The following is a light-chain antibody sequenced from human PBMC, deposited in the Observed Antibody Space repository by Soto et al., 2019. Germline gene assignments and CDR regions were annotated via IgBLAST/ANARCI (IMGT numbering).Light chain of an antibody. J-gene: IGKJ2*01. CDR2: AAS. CDR1: QSISSY. Sequence: DIQMTQSPSSLSASVGDRVTITCRASQSISSYLNWYQQKPGKAPKLLIYAASSLQSGVPSRFSGSGSGKDFPLTISSQQPEDFATYYCQQSNSPPYTFGQGTKLEIK. CDR3: QQSNSPPYT. V-gene: IGKV1-39*01.